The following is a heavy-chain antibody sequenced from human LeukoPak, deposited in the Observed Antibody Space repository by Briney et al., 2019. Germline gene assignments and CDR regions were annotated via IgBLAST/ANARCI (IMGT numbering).Heavy chain of an antibody. J-gene: IGHJ6*03. CDR3: ARENYYDSSGYYGCYYYMDV. CDR2: INPNSGGT. CDR1: GYTLTGYY. V-gene: IGHV1-2*02. Sequence: ASVTASCKASGYTLTGYYIHWVRQAPGQGLEWVGWINPNSGGTNYAQKFQGRVTMTRDTSISTAYMELSRLRSDDTAVYYCARENYYDSSGYYGCYYYMDVWGKGTPVTVSS. D-gene: IGHD3-22*01.